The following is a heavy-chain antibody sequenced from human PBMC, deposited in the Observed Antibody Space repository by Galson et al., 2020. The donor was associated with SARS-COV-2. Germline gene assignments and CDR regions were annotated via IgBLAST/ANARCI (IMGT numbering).Heavy chain of an antibody. CDR3: ASPGYSSGAYAYHFDN. Sequence: SETLSLTCTVSGGPVSGTSFHWGWIRQPPGKGLEWIGTIYYTGDTFYNSPLKSRVTISVDTSKNQFSLKLRSVTAADTAVYFCASPGYSSGAYAYHFDNWGQGTLVTVSS. J-gene: IGHJ4*02. CDR2: IYYTGDT. V-gene: IGHV4-39*01. CDR1: GGPVSGTSFH. D-gene: IGHD6-19*01.